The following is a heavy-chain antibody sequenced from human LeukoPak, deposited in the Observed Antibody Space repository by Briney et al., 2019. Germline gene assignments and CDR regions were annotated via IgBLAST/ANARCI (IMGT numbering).Heavy chain of an antibody. CDR2: ISDGGSTT. J-gene: IGHJ4*02. CDR3: SRSAYYDGSGNYYDY. V-gene: IGHV3-74*01. D-gene: IGHD3-22*01. Sequence: GSLRLSCVASGFTFSSYWMHWVRQAPGKGLVWVSRISDGGSTTTYADSVKGRFTISRDNAKNTLYLQMNGLRAEDTAVYYCSRSAYYDGSGNYYDYWGQGTLVTVSS. CDR1: GFTFSSYW.